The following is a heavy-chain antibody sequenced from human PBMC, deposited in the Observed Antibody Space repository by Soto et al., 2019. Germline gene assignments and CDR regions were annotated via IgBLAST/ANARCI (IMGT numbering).Heavy chain of an antibody. CDR1: GFTFSSYA. J-gene: IGHJ6*02. V-gene: IGHV3-23*01. Sequence: GGSLRLSCAASGFTFSSYAMTWVRQAPGKGLEWVSAISGSGGSEFYADSVKGRFTISRDNSKNTLYLQMKSLRAEDTALYYCAKGDTTMITDYYAMDVWGQGTTVTVSS. D-gene: IGHD5-18*01. CDR2: ISGSGGSE. CDR3: AKGDTTMITDYYAMDV.